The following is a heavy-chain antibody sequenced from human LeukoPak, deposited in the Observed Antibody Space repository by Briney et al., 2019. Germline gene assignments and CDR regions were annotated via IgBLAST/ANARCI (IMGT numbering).Heavy chain of an antibody. CDR2: INTDGSTT. J-gene: IGHJ4*02. CDR1: GFTFSSYW. CDR3: ARSGSPFDY. V-gene: IGHV3-74*01. D-gene: IGHD6-19*01. Sequence: GGSLRLSCAASGFTFSSYWMHWVRQAPGKGLLWVSRINTDGSTTSYADSVKGRFTISRDNARNTLYLHMTSLRAEDTAVYYCARSGSPFDYWGQGTLVTVSS.